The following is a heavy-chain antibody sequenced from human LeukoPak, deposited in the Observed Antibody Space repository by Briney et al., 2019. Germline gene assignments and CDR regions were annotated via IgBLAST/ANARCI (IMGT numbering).Heavy chain of an antibody. CDR1: GFTFSSYA. V-gene: IGHV3-30-3*01. Sequence: PGGSLRLSCAASGFTFSSYAMHWVRQAPGKGLEWVAVISYDGSNKYYADSVKGRFTISRDNSKNTLYLQMNSLRAEDTAVYYCARDLDDYGNRVFGYYYYGMDVWGQGTTVTVSS. CDR3: ARDLDDYGNRVFGYYYYGMDV. D-gene: IGHD4-11*01. J-gene: IGHJ6*02. CDR2: ISYDGSNK.